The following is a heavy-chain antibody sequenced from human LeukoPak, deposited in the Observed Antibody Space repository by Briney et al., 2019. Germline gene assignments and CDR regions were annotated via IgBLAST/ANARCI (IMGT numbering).Heavy chain of an antibody. V-gene: IGHV5-51*01. CDR2: IYPNDSHT. CDR3: ARLPNSGADLTWFDP. D-gene: IGHD3-10*01. J-gene: IGHJ5*02. Sequence: GESLKISCKASGYRFTYYWIGWVRQMPGKGLEWMGIIYPNDSHTRYSPSFQGQVTISADKSISTAYLLWSSLKASDTAMYYCARLPNSGADLTWFDPWGQGTLVTVSS. CDR1: GYRFTYYW.